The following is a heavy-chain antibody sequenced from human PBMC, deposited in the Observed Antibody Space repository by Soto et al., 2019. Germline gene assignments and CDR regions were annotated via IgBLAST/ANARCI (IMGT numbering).Heavy chain of an antibody. V-gene: IGHV1-69*04. CDR3: ARDLVPAAILNYYYYGMDV. Sequence: SVKVSCKASGGTFSSYTISWVRQAPGQGLEWMGRIIPILGIANYAQKFQGRVTITADKSTSTAYMELSSLRSEDTAVYYCARDLVPAAILNYYYYGMDVWGQGTTGTVS. CDR1: GGTFSSYT. J-gene: IGHJ6*02. D-gene: IGHD2-2*02. CDR2: IIPILGIA.